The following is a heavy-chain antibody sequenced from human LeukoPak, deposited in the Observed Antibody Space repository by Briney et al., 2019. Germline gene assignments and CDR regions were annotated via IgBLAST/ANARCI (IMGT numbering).Heavy chain of an antibody. CDR1: GFILSTYV. V-gene: IGHV3-23*01. CDR2: ISSSGGYT. CDR3: AKGPSSGYY. D-gene: IGHD3-22*01. Sequence: GGSLRLSCAASGFILSTYVMSWVRQAPGKGLEWVSTISSSGGYTYFADSVKGRFTISRDNSKNTLYLQMSSLRAEDTAVYYCAKGPSSGYYWGQGTLVTVSS. J-gene: IGHJ4*02.